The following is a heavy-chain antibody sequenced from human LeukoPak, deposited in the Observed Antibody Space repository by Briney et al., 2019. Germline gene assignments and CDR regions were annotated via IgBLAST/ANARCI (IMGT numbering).Heavy chain of an antibody. J-gene: IGHJ3*02. V-gene: IGHV1-8*01. CDR1: GYTFTSYE. D-gene: IGHD1-26*01. Sequence: ASVKVSCKASGYTFTSYEINWVRQATGQGLEWRGWMNPNSGNTGYAQKFQGRVTTTRNTYISTAYMELSSLRSEDTAVYYCAGSGSPGHDAFDIWGQGTMVTVSS. CDR2: MNPNSGNT. CDR3: AGSGSPGHDAFDI.